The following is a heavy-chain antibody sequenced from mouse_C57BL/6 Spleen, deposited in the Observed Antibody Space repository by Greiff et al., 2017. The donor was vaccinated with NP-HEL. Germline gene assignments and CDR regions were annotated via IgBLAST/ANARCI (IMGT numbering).Heavy chain of an antibody. D-gene: IGHD1-2*01. J-gene: IGHJ4*01. CDR3: ARSGMTTAWDY. CDR1: GYAFSSSW. V-gene: IGHV1-82*01. Sequence: VQLQQSGPELVKPGASVKISCKASGYAFSSSWMNWVKQRPGKGLEWIGRIYPGAGDTNYNGKFKGKATLTADKSSSTAYMQLSSLTSEDSAVYFYARSGMTTAWDYWGQGTSVTVSS. CDR2: IYPGAGDT.